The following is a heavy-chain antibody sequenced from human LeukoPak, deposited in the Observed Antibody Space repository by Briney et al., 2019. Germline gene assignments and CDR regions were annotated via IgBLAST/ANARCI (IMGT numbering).Heavy chain of an antibody. V-gene: IGHV1-2*04. CDR3: ARANFLYCSSTSCLFDY. CDR1: GYTFTDYY. D-gene: IGHD2-2*01. Sequence: GASVKVSCKASGYTFTDYYMHWVRLAPGQGLEGMGLINPNSGGTNYVQKFQGWVTMTRDTSINTAYMELSRLTSDDTAVYYCARANFLYCSSTSCLFDYWGQGTLVTVSS. CDR2: INPNSGGT. J-gene: IGHJ4*02.